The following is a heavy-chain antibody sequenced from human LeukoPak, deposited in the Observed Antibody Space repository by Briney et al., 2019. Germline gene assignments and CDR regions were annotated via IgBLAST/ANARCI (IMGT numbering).Heavy chain of an antibody. Sequence: GESLKISCKGSGYSFTSYWIGWVRQMPGKGLEWMGIIYPGDSDTRYSPSFQGQVTISADKSINTAYLQWDSLKASDTARYYRAKSDQLPGYFDYWGQGTLLTVSS. J-gene: IGHJ4*02. CDR2: IYPGDSDT. V-gene: IGHV5-51*01. CDR1: GYSFTSYW. CDR3: AKSDQLPGYFDY. D-gene: IGHD2-15*01.